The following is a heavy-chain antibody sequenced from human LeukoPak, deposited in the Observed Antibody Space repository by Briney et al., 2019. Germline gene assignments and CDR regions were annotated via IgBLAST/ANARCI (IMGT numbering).Heavy chain of an antibody. CDR2: ISGSGGRT. Sequence: GGTLRLSCAASGFTFSNYGMSWVRQAPGKGLEWVSTISGSGGRTYYADSVKGRFTISRDNSKNTLYLQMNSLRAEDTAVYYCAKDSDSSGSWYYYFDYWGQGTLVTVSS. J-gene: IGHJ4*02. D-gene: IGHD2-15*01. V-gene: IGHV3-23*01. CDR3: AKDSDSSGSWYYYFDY. CDR1: GFTFSNYG.